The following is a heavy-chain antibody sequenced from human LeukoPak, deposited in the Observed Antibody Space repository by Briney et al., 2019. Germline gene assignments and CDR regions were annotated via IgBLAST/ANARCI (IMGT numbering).Heavy chain of an antibody. Sequence: GGSLRLSCAASGFTVSSNYMSWVRQAPGKGLQWVSTIYKEGNTFYADSVRGRFTLSRDNSKNTLYLQMNSLRAEDTAIYYCARESVTSGWYLYWGQGTLVTVSS. CDR3: ARESVTSGWYLY. D-gene: IGHD6-19*01. CDR2: IYKEGNT. CDR1: GFTVSSNY. J-gene: IGHJ4*02. V-gene: IGHV3-53*01.